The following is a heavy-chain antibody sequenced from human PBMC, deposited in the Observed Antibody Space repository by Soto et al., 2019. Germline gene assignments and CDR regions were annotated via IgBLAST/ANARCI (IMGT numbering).Heavy chain of an antibody. D-gene: IGHD3-22*01. CDR1: GGSISSYY. J-gene: IGHJ6*02. CDR3: ARTVYYYFDCSVYPYYYYCMAV. V-gene: IGHV4-59*01. Sequence: SSETLSLTCTVSGGSISSYYWSWIRQPPGKGLEWIGYIYYSGSTNYNPSLKSRVTISVDTSKNQFSLKLSSVTAADTAVYYCARTVYYYFDCSVYPYYYYCMAVGGEGPTVT. CDR2: IYYSGST.